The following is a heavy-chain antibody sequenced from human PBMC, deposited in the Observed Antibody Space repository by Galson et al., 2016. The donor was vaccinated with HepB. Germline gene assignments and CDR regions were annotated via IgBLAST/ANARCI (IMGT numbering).Heavy chain of an antibody. J-gene: IGHJ4*02. CDR1: GFTVSSNY. D-gene: IGHD2-21*02. Sequence: SLRLSCAASGFTVSSNYMSWVRQAPGKGLEWVSVIYSGGSTYYADSVKGRFTISRDNSKNTLYLQMNSLRAEDTAVYYCARGVVVTVLGYFDYWGQGTLVTVSS. CDR2: IYSGGST. CDR3: ARGVVVTVLGYFDY. V-gene: IGHV3-53*01.